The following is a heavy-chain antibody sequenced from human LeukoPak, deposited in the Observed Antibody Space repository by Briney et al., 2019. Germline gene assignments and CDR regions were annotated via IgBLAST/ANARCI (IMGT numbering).Heavy chain of an antibody. Sequence: SETLSLTCAVHGGSFSGYYWSWIRQPPGKGLEWIGEINHSGSTNYNPSLKSRVTISVDTSKNQFSLKLSSVTAADTAVYYCARGPRTYSSSWWGYFDYWGQGTLVTVSS. D-gene: IGHD6-13*01. CDR3: ARGPRTYSSSWWGYFDY. CDR2: INHSGST. CDR1: GGSFSGYY. V-gene: IGHV4-34*01. J-gene: IGHJ4*02.